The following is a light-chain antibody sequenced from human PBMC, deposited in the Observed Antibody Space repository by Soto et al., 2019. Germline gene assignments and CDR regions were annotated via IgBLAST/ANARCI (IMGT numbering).Light chain of an antibody. V-gene: IGLV3-25*03. Sequence: SYELTQPPSVSVSPEQTARISCSRGALPKQYSYWYKQKPGHAPVLVIYKDTERPSGIPERFSGSSSGTTVTLTISGVQAEDEADYYCQSADSSGPYVVFGGGTKLTVL. J-gene: IGLJ2*01. CDR3: QSADSSGPYVV. CDR1: ALPKQY. CDR2: KDT.